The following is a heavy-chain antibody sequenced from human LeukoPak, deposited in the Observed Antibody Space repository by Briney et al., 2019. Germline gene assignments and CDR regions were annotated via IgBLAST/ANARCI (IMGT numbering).Heavy chain of an antibody. CDR3: AREGSGWYDY. V-gene: IGHV3-33*01. D-gene: IGHD6-19*01. Sequence: PGRSLRLSCAASGFTVSSYGMRWVRQAPGKGLEWVAVIWYDGSNKYYADSVKGRFTISRDNSKNTLYLQMNSLRAEDTAVYYCAREGSGWYDYWGQGTLVTVSS. CDR1: GFTVSSYG. J-gene: IGHJ4*02. CDR2: IWYDGSNK.